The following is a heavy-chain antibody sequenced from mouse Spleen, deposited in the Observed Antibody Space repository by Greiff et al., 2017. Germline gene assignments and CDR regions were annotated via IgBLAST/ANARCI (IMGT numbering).Heavy chain of an antibody. D-gene: IGHD2-4*01. J-gene: IGHJ2*01. Sequence: VKLQESGPELVKPGASVKISCKASGYAFSSSWMNWVKQRPGKGLEWIGRIYPGNGDTNYNGKFKGKATLTADKSSSTAYMQLSSLTSEDSAVYFCAREIYYDYDVPFDYWGQGTTLTVSS. CDR2: IYPGNGDT. CDR3: AREIYYDYDVPFDY. CDR1: GYAFSSSW. V-gene: IGHV1-82*01.